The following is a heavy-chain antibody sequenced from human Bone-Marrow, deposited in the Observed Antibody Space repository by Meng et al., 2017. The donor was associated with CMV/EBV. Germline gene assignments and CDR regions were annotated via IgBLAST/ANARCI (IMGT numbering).Heavy chain of an antibody. J-gene: IGHJ6*02. Sequence: ASVKVSCKASGYTFTGYYMHWVRQAPGQGLEWMGIINPSGGSTSYAQKFQGRVTMTRDTSTSTVYMELSSLRSEDTAVYYCARDSEGYCSSTSCYREGANYYYGMDVWGQGNTVTVSS. CDR1: GYTFTGYY. CDR3: ARDSEGYCSSTSCYREGANYYYGMDV. CDR2: INPSGGST. D-gene: IGHD2-2*02. V-gene: IGHV1-46*01.